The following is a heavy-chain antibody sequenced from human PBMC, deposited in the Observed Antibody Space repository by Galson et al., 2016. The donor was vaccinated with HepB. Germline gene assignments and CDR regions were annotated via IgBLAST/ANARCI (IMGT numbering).Heavy chain of an antibody. Sequence: SVKVSCKASGGTFSNYAVSWVRQVPGQGLEWMGGVIPIFTTSNYAQKFQDRLTISADESTGTVYMELSSLRSEDTAVYYCAAKFGELLGDWYFHLWGRGTLVTVSS. CDR3: AAKFGELLGDWYFHL. CDR2: VIPIFTTS. CDR1: GGTFSNYA. V-gene: IGHV1-69*13. J-gene: IGHJ2*01. D-gene: IGHD3-10*01.